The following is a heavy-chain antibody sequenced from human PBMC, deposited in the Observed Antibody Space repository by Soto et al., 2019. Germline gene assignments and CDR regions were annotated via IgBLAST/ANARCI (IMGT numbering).Heavy chain of an antibody. J-gene: IGHJ4*02. CDR2: ISGRGGST. V-gene: IGHV3-23*01. CDR1: GFTFSNCV. Sequence: EVQLLESGGGLVQPGGSLRLSCSASGFTFSNCVMSWVRQAPGKGLEWVSTISGRGGSTYYADSVKGRLTISRDNSKNTLFLQMNSLRAEDTAVYYCAKRFYREEDGYNFFDSWGQGTLVTVSS. CDR3: AKRFYREEDGYNFFDS. D-gene: IGHD5-12*01.